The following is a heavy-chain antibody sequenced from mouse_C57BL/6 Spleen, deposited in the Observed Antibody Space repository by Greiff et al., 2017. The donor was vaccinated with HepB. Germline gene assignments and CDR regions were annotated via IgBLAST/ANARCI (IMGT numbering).Heavy chain of an antibody. J-gene: IGHJ4*01. CDR3: ARSAYRAMDY. CDR2: IDPENGDT. Sequence: EVQLQQSGAELVRPGASVKLSCTASGFNIKDDYMHWVKQRPEQGLEWIGWIDPENGDTEYASKFQGKATLTVDKASSTAYMLLSSLTSEDSAVYFCARSAYRAMDYWGQGTSVTVSS. V-gene: IGHV14-4*01. D-gene: IGHD2-14*01. CDR1: GFNIKDDY.